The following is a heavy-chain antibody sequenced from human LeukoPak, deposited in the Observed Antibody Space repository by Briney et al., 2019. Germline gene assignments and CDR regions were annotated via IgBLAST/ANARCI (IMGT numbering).Heavy chain of an antibody. CDR3: ARVSFGPASEWFDP. V-gene: IGHV3-53*01. CDR2: FYSGGTT. D-gene: IGHD3/OR15-3a*01. Sequence: GGSLRLSCAASGFNVRSKYMSWVRQAPGKGLECVSVFYSGGTTAYADSVKGRFTVSIDNSNNTLYLQMNSLRAEDTAVYYCARVSFGPASEWFDPWGQETLVTVAS. J-gene: IGHJ5*02. CDR1: GFNVRSKY.